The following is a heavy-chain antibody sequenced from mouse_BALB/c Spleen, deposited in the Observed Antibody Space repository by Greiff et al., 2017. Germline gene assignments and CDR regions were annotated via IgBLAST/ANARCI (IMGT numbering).Heavy chain of an antibody. Sequence: EVQRVESGGGLVQPGGSRKLSCAASGFTFSSFGMHWVRQAPEKGLEWVAYISSGSSTIYYADTVKGRFTISRDNPKNTRFLRMTSLRSEDTAMYYCASSAVVARAMDYWGQGTSVTVSS. D-gene: IGHD1-1*02. J-gene: IGHJ4*01. CDR3: ASSAVVARAMDY. CDR2: ISSGSSTI. CDR1: GFTFSSFG. V-gene: IGHV5-17*02.